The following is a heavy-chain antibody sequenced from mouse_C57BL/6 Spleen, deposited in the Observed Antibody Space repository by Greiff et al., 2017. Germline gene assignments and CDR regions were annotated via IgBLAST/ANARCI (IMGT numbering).Heavy chain of an antibody. V-gene: IGHV1-81*01. CDR1: GYTFTSYG. Sequence: QVQLKQSGAELARPGDSVKLSCKASGYTFTSYGISWVMQRTGQGLEWIGEIFSRSGNTYYNESFKSRVTLTADNSSNTLYMWLRSLTAENSADYFCAPDSSGYGDAIDYWGQGTSVTVSS. CDR2: IFSRSGNT. J-gene: IGHJ4*01. CDR3: APDSSGYGDAIDY. D-gene: IGHD3-2*02.